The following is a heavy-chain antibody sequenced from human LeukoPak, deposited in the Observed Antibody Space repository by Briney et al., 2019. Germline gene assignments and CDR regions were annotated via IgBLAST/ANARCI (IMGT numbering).Heavy chain of an antibody. CDR2: IYYSGST. CDR3: AREYCSSTSCYCDV. J-gene: IGHJ6*02. V-gene: IGHV4-30-4*01. Sequence: SETLSLTCTVSGGSISSGDYYWSWIRQPPGKGLEWIGYIYYSGSTYYNPSLKSRVTISVDTSKNQFSLKLSSVTAADTAVYYCAREYCSSTSCYCDVWGQGTTVTVSS. CDR1: GGSISSGDYY. D-gene: IGHD2-2*01.